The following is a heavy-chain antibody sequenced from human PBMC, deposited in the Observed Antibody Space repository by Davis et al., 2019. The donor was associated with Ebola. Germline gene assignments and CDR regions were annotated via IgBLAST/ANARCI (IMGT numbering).Heavy chain of an antibody. CDR1: GGSISSYY. V-gene: IGHV4-59*08. CDR3: ARHGDIAAAARNRYNWFDP. D-gene: IGHD6-13*01. CDR2: IYYSGST. J-gene: IGHJ5*02. Sequence: MPSETLSLTCTVSGGSISSYYWSWIRQPPGKGLEWIGYIYYSGSTNYNPPLKSRVTISVDTSKNQFSLKLSSVTAADTAVYYCARHGDIAAAARNRYNWFDPWGQGTLVTVSS.